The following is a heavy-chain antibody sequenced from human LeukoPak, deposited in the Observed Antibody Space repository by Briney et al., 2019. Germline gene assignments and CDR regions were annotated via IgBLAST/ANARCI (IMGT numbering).Heavy chain of an antibody. D-gene: IGHD3-3*01. CDR3: ARAEITIFGVGGAFDI. CDR2: ISAYNGNT. V-gene: IGHV1-18*01. J-gene: IGHJ3*02. CDR1: GYTFTSYG. Sequence: ASVKVSCKASGYTFTSYGISWVRQAPGQGLEWMGWISAYNGNTNYAQKLQGRVTMTTDTSTSTAYMELSSLRSEDTAVYYCARAEITIFGVGGAFDIWGQGTMVTVSS.